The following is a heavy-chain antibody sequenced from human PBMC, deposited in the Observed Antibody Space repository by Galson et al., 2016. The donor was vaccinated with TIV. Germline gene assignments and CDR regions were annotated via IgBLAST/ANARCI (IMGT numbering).Heavy chain of an antibody. CDR1: RFTFSDYY. D-gene: IGHD7-27*01. J-gene: IGHJ4*02. V-gene: IGHV3-11*01. Sequence: SLRLSCAASRFTFSDYYMSWIRQAPGKGLEWVSEISGSGTTLLYADSVKGRFTISRDNAKNSLYLQMNSLRAEDTAVYYCATSTMPNLGDYWGQGTLVTVST. CDR3: ATSTMPNLGDY. CDR2: ISGSGTTL.